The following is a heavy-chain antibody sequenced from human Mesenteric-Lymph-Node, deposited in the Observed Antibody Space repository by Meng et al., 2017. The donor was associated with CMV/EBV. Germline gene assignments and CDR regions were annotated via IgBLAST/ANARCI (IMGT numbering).Heavy chain of an antibody. CDR3: ARGGGSSDY. V-gene: IGHV3-21*01. CDR1: GFTFTSYE. Sequence: GESLKISCAASGFTFTSYEMNWVRQAPGKGLEWVSSISSSSSYIYYADSVKGRFTISRDNAKNSLYLQMNSLRAEDTAVYYCARGGGSSDYWGQGTLVTVSS. J-gene: IGHJ4*02. CDR2: ISSSSSYI. D-gene: IGHD2-2*01.